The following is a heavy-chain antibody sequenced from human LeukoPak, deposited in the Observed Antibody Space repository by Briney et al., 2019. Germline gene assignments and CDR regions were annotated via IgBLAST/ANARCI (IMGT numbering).Heavy chain of an antibody. CDR1: GFTFSSYG. V-gene: IGHV3-30*03. CDR2: ISSDGNSK. CDR3: ARGHNPSGGATPY. J-gene: IGHJ4*02. Sequence: PGRSLRLSCAASGFTFSSYGMHWVRQAPGKGLEWVTLISSDGNSKQYADSVKGRFTISRDNSKNTLYLQVNSLRVEDTAVYYCARGHNPSGGATPYWGQGTLVTVSS. D-gene: IGHD1-26*01.